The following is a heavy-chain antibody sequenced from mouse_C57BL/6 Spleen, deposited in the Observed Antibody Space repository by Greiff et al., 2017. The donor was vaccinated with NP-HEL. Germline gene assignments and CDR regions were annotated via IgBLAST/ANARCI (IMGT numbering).Heavy chain of an antibody. J-gene: IGHJ2*01. Sequence: EVKLMESGPGLVKPSQSLSLTCSVTGYSITSGYYWNWIRQFPGNKLEWMGYISYDGSNNYNPSLKNRISITRDTSKNQFFLKLNSVTTEDTATYYCARGQLGPLFDYWGQGTTLTVSS. CDR3: ARGQLGPLFDY. CDR1: GYSITSGYY. V-gene: IGHV3-6*01. CDR2: ISYDGSN. D-gene: IGHD4-1*02.